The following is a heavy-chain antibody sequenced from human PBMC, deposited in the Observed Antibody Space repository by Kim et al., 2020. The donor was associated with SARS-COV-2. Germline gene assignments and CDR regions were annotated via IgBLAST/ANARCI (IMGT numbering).Heavy chain of an antibody. V-gene: IGHV4-39*01. D-gene: IGHD2-2*01. CDR3: ASGSNVVVVPAAIYLDYGIDV. CDR2: IYYSGST. J-gene: IGHJ6*02. Sequence: SETLSLTCTVSGGSISSSSYYWGWIRQPPGKGLEWIGSIYYSGSTYYNSSLKSRVTISIDTSKNQFSLKLSSVTAADTAVYYCASGSNVVVVPAAIYLDYGIDVWGQGTTVTVSS. CDR1: GGSISSSSYY.